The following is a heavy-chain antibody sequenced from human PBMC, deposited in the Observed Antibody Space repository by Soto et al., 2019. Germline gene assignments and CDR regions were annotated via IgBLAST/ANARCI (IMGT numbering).Heavy chain of an antibody. CDR3: ARVPTAQQLVIGWFDP. D-gene: IGHD6-13*01. V-gene: IGHV4-31*03. Sequence: PSETLCLTCTVSGGSIGSGGYYWSWIRQHPGKGLEWIGYIYYSGSTYYNPSLKSRVTISVDTSKNQFSLKLSSVTAADTAVYYCARVPTAQQLVIGWFDPWGQGTLVTVSS. CDR1: GGSIGSGGYY. CDR2: IYYSGST. J-gene: IGHJ5*02.